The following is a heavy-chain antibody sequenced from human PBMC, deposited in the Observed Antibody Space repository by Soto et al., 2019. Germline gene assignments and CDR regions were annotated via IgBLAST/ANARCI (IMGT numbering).Heavy chain of an antibody. CDR1: GFTFSILA. J-gene: IGHJ4*02. Sequence: GGSLRLSCAASGFTFSILAMGWVRQAPGKGLEWVSVIDYTGGTTYYTDSVKGRFTISRDNSKKMLYLQMNGLRAEDTAVYYCAKDATRTSGWYYFDYWGQGALVTVSS. CDR3: AKDATRTSGWYYFDY. CDR2: IDYTGGTT. D-gene: IGHD6-19*01. V-gene: IGHV3-23*01.